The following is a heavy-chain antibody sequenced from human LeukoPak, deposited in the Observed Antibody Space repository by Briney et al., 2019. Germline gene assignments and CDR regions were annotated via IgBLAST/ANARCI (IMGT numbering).Heavy chain of an antibody. Sequence: GGSLRLSCAASGFTFSDYYMSWIRQAPGKGLEWVSYISSSSSYTNYADSVKGRFTISRDNAKNLLYLQMNSLRAEDTAVYYCARGVVPAATYNWFDPWGQGTLVTVSS. CDR3: ARGVVPAATYNWFDP. CDR2: ISSSSSYT. V-gene: IGHV3-11*06. D-gene: IGHD2-2*01. CDR1: GFTFSDYY. J-gene: IGHJ5*02.